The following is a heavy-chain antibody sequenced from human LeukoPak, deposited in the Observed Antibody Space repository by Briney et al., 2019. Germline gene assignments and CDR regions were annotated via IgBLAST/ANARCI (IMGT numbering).Heavy chain of an antibody. CDR3: ASRGYSYVGDDY. V-gene: IGHV1-69*13. CDR2: IIPIFGTA. Sequence: SVKVSCKASGGTFSSYAISWVRQAPGQGLEWMGGIIPIFGTANYAQKFQGRVTITADESTSTAYMELSSLRSEDTAVYYCASRGYSYVGDDYWGQGTLDTVSS. CDR1: GGTFSSYA. J-gene: IGHJ4*02. D-gene: IGHD5-18*01.